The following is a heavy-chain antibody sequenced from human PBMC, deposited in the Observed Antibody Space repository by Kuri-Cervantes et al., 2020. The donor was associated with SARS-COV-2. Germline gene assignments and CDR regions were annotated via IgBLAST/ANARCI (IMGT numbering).Heavy chain of an antibody. V-gene: IGHV1-2*02. CDR2: INPNSGGT. J-gene: IGHJ1*01. D-gene: IGHD2-2*01. CDR1: GYTFTGYY. CDR3: ARVRVGYCSSTSCLQLEYFQH. Sequence: ASVKVSCKASGYTFTGYYMHWVRQAPGQGLERMGWINPNSGGTNYAQKFQGRVTMTRDTSISTAYMELSRLRSDDTAVYYCARVRVGYCSSTSCLQLEYFQHWGQGTLVTVSS.